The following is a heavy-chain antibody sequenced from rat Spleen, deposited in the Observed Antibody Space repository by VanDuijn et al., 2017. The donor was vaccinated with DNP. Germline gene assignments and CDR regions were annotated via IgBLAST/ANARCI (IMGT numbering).Heavy chain of an antibody. V-gene: IGHV5-7*01. Sequence: EVQLVESGGGLVQPGRSLKLSCAASGFTFSDYNMAWVRQAPKKSLEWVAIVSFDGTRTYYRDSVKGRFTLSRDNAESTLYLQMDSLRSEDTATYYCARDDYGSSGAMDPWGQGTSVTVSS. D-gene: IGHD1-3*01. J-gene: IGHJ4*01. CDR2: VSFDGTRT. CDR1: GFTFSDYN. CDR3: ARDDYGSSGAMDP.